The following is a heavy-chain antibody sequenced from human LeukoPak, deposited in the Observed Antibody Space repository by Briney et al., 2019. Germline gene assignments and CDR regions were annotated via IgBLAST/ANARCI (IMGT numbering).Heavy chain of an antibody. V-gene: IGHV3-21*01. CDR2: ISSSSSYI. Sequence: GGSLRLSCAASGFTFSSYSMNWVRQAPGKGLEWVSSISSSSSYIYYADSVKGRFTISRDNAKNSLYLQMNSLRAEDTAVYYCARAFGSGSYPFDYGGQGTLVTVSS. CDR1: GFTFSSYS. D-gene: IGHD3-10*01. J-gene: IGHJ4*02. CDR3: ARAFGSGSYPFDY.